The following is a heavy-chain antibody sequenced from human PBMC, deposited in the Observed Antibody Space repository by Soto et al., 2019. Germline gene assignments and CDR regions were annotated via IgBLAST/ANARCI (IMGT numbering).Heavy chain of an antibody. CDR3: VRGGPLGAF. CDR2: INSDGTDR. J-gene: IGHJ4*02. CDR1: GFPFSSSW. V-gene: IGHV3-74*01. Sequence: DVQLVESGGGLVRPGGSLRLSCAACGFPFSSSWMHWVRQAPGKGLLWVSHINSDGTDRKYADSVKGRFIISRDNDKNILYLQMNSLRGDDTAVHFCVRGGPLGAFWGQGNLVVVSS.